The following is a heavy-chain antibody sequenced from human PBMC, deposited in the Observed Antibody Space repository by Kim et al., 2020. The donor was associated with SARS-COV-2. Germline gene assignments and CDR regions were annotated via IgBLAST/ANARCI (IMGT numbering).Heavy chain of an antibody. CDR2: IYPGDSDT. V-gene: IGHV5-51*01. CDR3: ARLGAMVRGVIGVVSTYGMDV. Sequence: GESLKISCKGSGYSFTSYWIGWVRQMPGKGLEWMGIIYPGDSDTRYSPSFQGQVTISADKSISTAYLQWSSLKASDTAMYYCARLGAMVRGVIGVVSTYGMDVGGQGTTVTVSS. J-gene: IGHJ6*02. D-gene: IGHD3-10*01. CDR1: GYSFTSYW.